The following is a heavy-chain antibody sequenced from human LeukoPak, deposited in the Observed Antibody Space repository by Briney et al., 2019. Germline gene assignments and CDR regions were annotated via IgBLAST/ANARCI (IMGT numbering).Heavy chain of an antibody. V-gene: IGHV4-34*01. CDR1: GGSFSGYY. J-gene: IGHJ4*02. CDR2: INHSGST. Sequence: SETLSLTCAVYGGSFSGYYWSWIRQPPGKGLEWIGEINHSGSTNYNPSLKSRVTISVDTSKNQFSLKLTSVTAADTAVYYCARGRYFAYWSQGTLVTVSS. CDR3: ARGRYFAY.